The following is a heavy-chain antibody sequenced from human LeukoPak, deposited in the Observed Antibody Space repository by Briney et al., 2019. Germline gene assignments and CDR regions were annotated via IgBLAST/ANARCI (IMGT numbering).Heavy chain of an antibody. CDR3: ARGIKKYYYDSSGYYAEYFQH. J-gene: IGHJ1*01. V-gene: IGHV4-4*07. CDR1: GGSISSYY. D-gene: IGHD3-22*01. CDR2: IYTSGST. Sequence: PSETLSLTCTVSGGSISSYYWSWIRQPAGKGLEWIGRIYTSGSTNYNPSLKSRVTMSVDTSKNQFSLKLSSVPAADTAVYYCARGIKKYYYDSSGYYAEYFQHWGQGTLVTVSS.